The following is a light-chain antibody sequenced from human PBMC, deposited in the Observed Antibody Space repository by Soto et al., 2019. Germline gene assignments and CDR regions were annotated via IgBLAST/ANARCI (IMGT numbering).Light chain of an antibody. CDR2: DVR. Sequence: QSALTQPASVSGSPGQSITISCTGTSSDVGGYNYVSWYQQYPGKAPKLMIYDVRNRPSGVSNRFSGSKSGNTASLTISGLQAEDEADYYCSSYTSSNTDVFGTGTKLTVL. J-gene: IGLJ1*01. CDR1: SSDVGGYNY. V-gene: IGLV2-14*01. CDR3: SSYTSSNTDV.